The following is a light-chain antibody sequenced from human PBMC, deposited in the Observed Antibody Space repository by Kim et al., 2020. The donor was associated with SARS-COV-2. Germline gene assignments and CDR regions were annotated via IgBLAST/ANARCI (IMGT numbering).Light chain of an antibody. J-gene: IGKJ1*01. CDR2: KAS. CDR3: QQYNGYSKS. Sequence: ASVGDSVTIPCRASQSISVWLAWYQQKPGKAPKLLISKASSLESGVPSRFSGSGSGTEFTLTISSLQPDDFATYYCQQYNGYSKSFGQGTKVDIK. CDR1: QSISVW. V-gene: IGKV1-5*03.